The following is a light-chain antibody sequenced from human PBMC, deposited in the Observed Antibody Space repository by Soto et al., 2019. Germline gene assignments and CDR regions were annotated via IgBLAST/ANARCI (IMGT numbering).Light chain of an antibody. V-gene: IGKV3-11*01. CDR2: DAS. CDR3: QQRGIWPGT. J-gene: IGKJ4*01. CDR1: QSVSSY. Sequence: EVVLTQSPATLSLSPGERATFSCRASQSVSSYLAWYQQKPGQAPRLLIYDASKRATGIPARFSGSGSGTDFTLTIGSLEPEDVAVYYCQQRGIWPGTFGGWTKVEIK.